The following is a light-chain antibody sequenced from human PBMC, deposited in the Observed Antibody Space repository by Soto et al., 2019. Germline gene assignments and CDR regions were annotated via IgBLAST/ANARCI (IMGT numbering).Light chain of an antibody. CDR2: GNN. CDR1: SSNIGAGYD. J-gene: IGLJ1*01. V-gene: IGLV1-40*01. CDR3: QSFDKSLSGSRV. Sequence: QSVLTQPPSVSGAPGQRVTVSCTGSSSNIGAGYDVHWYQQLPGTAPKLLIYGNNNRPSGVPDRFSGSKSDTSASLAITGLQAEDEAEYYCQSFDKSLSGSRVFGSGTKVTVL.